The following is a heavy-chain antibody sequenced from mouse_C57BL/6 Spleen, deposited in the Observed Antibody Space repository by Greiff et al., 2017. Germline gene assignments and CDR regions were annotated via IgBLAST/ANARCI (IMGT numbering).Heavy chain of an antibody. CDR3: ARGYYGSSYGGGAMDY. D-gene: IGHD1-1*01. CDR2: IYPGSGNS. J-gene: IGHJ4*01. CDR1: GYTFTDYY. Sequence: LEESGAELVRPGASVKLSCKASGYTFTDYYINWVKQRPGQGLEWIARIYPGSGNSYYNEKFKGKATLTAEKSSSTAYMQLSSLTSEDSAVYFWARGYYGSSYGGGAMDYWGQGTSVTVSS. V-gene: IGHV1-76*01.